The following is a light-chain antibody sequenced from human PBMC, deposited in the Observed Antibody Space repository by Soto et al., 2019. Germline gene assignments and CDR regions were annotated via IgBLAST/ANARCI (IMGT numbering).Light chain of an antibody. Sequence: QSVLTQPRSVSGSPGQSVTISCTGTSSDIGAYDYVSWYQQLPDKAPRIMIYDVSGRPSGVPDRFSGSKSGNTASLTISGLQAEDEGDYYCCSYAGRYIWIFGGGTKLTVL. CDR3: CSYAGRYIWI. CDR2: DVS. J-gene: IGLJ2*01. V-gene: IGLV2-11*01. CDR1: SSDIGAYDY.